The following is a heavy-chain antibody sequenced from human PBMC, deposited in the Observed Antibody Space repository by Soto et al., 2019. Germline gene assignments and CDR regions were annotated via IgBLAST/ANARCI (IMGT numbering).Heavy chain of an antibody. D-gene: IGHD3-9*01. J-gene: IGHJ5*02. CDR1: GGSISSSSYY. Sequence: PSETLSLTCTVSGGSISSSSYYWGWIRQPPGKGLEWIGSIYYSGSTYYNPSLKSRVTISVDTSKNQFSLKLSSVTAADTAVYYCARVRYFDWLLSGWFDPWGQGTLVTVSS. V-gene: IGHV4-39*01. CDR2: IYYSGST. CDR3: ARVRYFDWLLSGWFDP.